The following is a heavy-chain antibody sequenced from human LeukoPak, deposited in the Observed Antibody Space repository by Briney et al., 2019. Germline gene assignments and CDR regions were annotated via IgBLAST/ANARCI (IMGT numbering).Heavy chain of an antibody. J-gene: IGHJ5*02. D-gene: IGHD5-18*01. CDR3: ARQFYTAIVLFWFDP. Sequence: GGSLRLSCATSGFTFSSYAMSWVRQAPGKGLECISGFSGSGGSTYYADSVKGRFTISRDNSKNTLYLQMNSLRAEDTAVYYCARQFYTAIVLFWFDPWGLGTLVTVSS. CDR2: FSGSGGST. V-gene: IGHV3-23*01. CDR1: GFTFSSYA.